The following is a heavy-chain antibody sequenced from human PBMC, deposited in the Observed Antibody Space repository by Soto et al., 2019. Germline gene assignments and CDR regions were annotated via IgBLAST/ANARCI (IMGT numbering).Heavy chain of an antibody. CDR1: GGSISRYY. Sequence: SETLSLTCTVSGGSISRYYWSWIRQPPGKGLEWIGYIYNSGSTNYNPSLKSRVTISVDTSKNQFSLKLSSVTAADTAVYYCARDYGDYGDAFDIWGQGTMVTVSS. CDR2: IYNSGST. CDR3: ARDYGDYGDAFDI. V-gene: IGHV4-59*08. J-gene: IGHJ3*02. D-gene: IGHD4-17*01.